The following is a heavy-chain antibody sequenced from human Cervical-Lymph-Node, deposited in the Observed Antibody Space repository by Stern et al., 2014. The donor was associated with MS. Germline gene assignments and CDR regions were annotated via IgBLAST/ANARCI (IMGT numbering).Heavy chain of an antibody. Sequence: QVQLVQSGGAVVQPGRSLRLSCAASGFTFSSYGMHWVRQAPGKGLEWVTVISYDGNHKYYADSVKGRFTISRDNSKNTLHLQMNSVTPDDTAIYYCARDYEDTSMLFDHWGQGTLVTVSS. CDR3: ARDYEDTSMLFDH. CDR2: ISYDGNHK. CDR1: GFTFSSYG. D-gene: IGHD2-8*01. J-gene: IGHJ4*02. V-gene: IGHV3-30*03.